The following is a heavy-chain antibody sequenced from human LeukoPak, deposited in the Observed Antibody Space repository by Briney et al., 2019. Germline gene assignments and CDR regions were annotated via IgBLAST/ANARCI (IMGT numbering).Heavy chain of an antibody. CDR1: GFSLSNYG. CDR3: ATTLGSGWKFDY. J-gene: IGHJ4*02. D-gene: IGHD6-19*01. Sequence: GGSLRLSCGVSGFSLSNYGMHWVRQAPGKGLEWVAFIPYDGDNKDYADSVKGRFTISRDISRNTVYLQMNSLRPDDTAVYYCATTLGSGWKFDYWGQGTLVTVSS. CDR2: IPYDGDNK. V-gene: IGHV3-30*02.